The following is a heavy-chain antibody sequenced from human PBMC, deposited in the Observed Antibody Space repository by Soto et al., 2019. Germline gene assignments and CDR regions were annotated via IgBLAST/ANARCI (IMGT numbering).Heavy chain of an antibody. J-gene: IGHJ6*02. CDR3: ARDLRFVPRGRDV. D-gene: IGHD3-10*01. Sequence: SETLSLTCTVSGGSVSSGSYYWSWIRQPPGKGLEWIGEIYHSGSTNYNPSLKSRVTISVDKSKNQFSLKLSSVTAADTAVYYCARDLRFVPRGRDVWGQGTTVTVSS. CDR2: IYHSGST. V-gene: IGHV4-39*07. CDR1: GGSVSSGSYY.